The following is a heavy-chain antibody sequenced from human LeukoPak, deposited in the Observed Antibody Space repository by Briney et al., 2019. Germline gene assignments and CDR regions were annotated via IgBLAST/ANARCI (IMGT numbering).Heavy chain of an antibody. CDR1: GDSGSSNDTS. J-gene: IGHJ5*02. Sequence: SQTLSLTGAMSGDSGSSNDTSWTWIRQSPSRGLECLGRTYYRYKWDHDYAASVKSRININADTSKNQFSLQLNSMTPEEAAVYYCAGTRNRAFFPFDPWGQGTLLIVSS. CDR3: AGTRNRAFFPFDP. CDR2: TYYRYKWDH. V-gene: IGHV6-1*01. D-gene: IGHD1-14*01.